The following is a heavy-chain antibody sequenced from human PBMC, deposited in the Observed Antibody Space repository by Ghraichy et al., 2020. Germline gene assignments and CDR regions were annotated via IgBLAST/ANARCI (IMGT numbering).Heavy chain of an antibody. V-gene: IGHV3-30*18. D-gene: IGHD3-10*01. Sequence: GGSLRLSCAASGFTFSSYGMHWVRQAPGKGLEWVAVISYDGSNKYYADSVKGRFTISRDNSKNTLYLQMNSLRAEDTAVYYCAKDITMVRGVIILRLGPGDYWGQGTLVTVSS. CDR1: GFTFSSYG. J-gene: IGHJ4*02. CDR2: ISYDGSNK. CDR3: AKDITMVRGVIILRLGPGDY.